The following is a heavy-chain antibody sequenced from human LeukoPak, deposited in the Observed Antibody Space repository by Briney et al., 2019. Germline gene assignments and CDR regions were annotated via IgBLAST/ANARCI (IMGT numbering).Heavy chain of an antibody. Sequence: PGGSLRLSCAASGFTFSSYGMHWVRQAPGKGLEWVAVISYDESNKYFADSVKGRFTISRDNPKNTLYLQMNSLRPEDTAVYYCATGSITIFGVTDWGQGTLVTVSS. D-gene: IGHD3-3*01. V-gene: IGHV3-30*03. CDR1: GFTFSSYG. J-gene: IGHJ4*02. CDR3: ATGSITIFGVTD. CDR2: ISYDESNK.